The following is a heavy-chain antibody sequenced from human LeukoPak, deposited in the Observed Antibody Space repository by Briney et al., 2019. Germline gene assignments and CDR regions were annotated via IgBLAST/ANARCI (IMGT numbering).Heavy chain of an antibody. Sequence: SETLSLTCTVSGGSISSYYWSWIRQPPGKGLELIGYIYYSGSTNYNPSLKSRVTISVDTSKNQFSLKLSSVTAADTAVYYCARDLGYCSGGSCYSGYFQHWGQGTLVTVSP. J-gene: IGHJ1*01. CDR2: IYYSGST. CDR3: ARDLGYCSGGSCYSGYFQH. D-gene: IGHD2-15*01. V-gene: IGHV4-59*01. CDR1: GGSISSYY.